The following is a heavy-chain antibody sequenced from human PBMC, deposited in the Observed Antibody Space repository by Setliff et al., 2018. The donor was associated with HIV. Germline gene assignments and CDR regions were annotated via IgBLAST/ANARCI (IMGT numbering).Heavy chain of an antibody. V-gene: IGHV4-34*01. CDR3: ARGLDSWSSHVFDM. CDR1: GFAVSDAW. Sequence: PSGSLRLSCVVSGFAVSDAWMSWVRQSPGKGLEWIGEINYSGSTNYNPSLKSRVTISIDTSKNQFSLKLSSVTAANTAVYYCARGLDSWSSHVFDMWGQGTMVTVSS. J-gene: IGHJ3*02. CDR2: INYSGST. D-gene: IGHD6-6*01.